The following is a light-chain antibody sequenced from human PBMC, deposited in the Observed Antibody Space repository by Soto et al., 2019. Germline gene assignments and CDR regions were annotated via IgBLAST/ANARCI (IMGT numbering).Light chain of an antibody. J-gene: IGKJ1*01. V-gene: IGKV1-5*01. Sequence: DIQMTQSPSTLSASVGDRVTITCRASQSISSWLAWYQQKPGKAPKRLIYAASSLQSGVPSTFSGSGSGTEFTLTISTLQPDDFATYYCQHYNSYSEAFGQGTKVDIK. CDR2: AAS. CDR1: QSISSW. CDR3: QHYNSYSEA.